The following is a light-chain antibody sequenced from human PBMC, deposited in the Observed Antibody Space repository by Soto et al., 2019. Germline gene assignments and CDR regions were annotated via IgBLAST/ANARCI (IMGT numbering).Light chain of an antibody. J-gene: IGLJ1*01. V-gene: IGLV2-23*01. CDR2: EGG. Sequence: QSALTQPASVSGSPGQSITISCTGTSSDVGNYNFVSWYQQHPGKAPKLMISEGGKRPSGVSDRFSGSKSGNTASLTISGLQAEDEADYYGCSYAGISTYVFGPGTKVTV. CDR1: SSDVGNYNF. CDR3: CSYAGISTYV.